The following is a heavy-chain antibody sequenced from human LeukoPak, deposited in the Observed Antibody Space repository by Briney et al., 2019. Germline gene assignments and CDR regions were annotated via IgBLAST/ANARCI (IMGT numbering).Heavy chain of an antibody. Sequence: ASVKVSCKASGGTFTSYAISWVRQAPGQGLEWMGGIIPIFGTANYAQKFQGRVTITADESTSTAYMELSSLRSEDTAVYYCARSGAIAAAGMGAFAIWGQGTMVTVSS. J-gene: IGHJ3*02. CDR3: ARSGAIAAAGMGAFAI. CDR2: IIPIFGTA. D-gene: IGHD6-13*01. CDR1: GGTFTSYA. V-gene: IGHV1-69*13.